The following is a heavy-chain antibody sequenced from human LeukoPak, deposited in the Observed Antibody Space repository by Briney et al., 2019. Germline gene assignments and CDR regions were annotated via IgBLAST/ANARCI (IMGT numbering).Heavy chain of an antibody. CDR2: MNPNNGNT. V-gene: IGHV1-8*01. D-gene: IGHD6-13*01. CDR3: AAAAGLYYFDY. CDR1: GFTFTSYD. Sequence: ASVKVSCKASGFTFTSYDINWVRQATGQGLEWMGWMNPNNGNTGYAQKFQGRVTMTRDTSISTAYMELRSLRSEDTAVYYCAAAAGLYYFDYWGQGTLVTVSS. J-gene: IGHJ4*02.